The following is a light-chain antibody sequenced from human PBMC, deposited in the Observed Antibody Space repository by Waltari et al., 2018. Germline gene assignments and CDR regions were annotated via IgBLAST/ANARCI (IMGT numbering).Light chain of an antibody. CDR3: TSYTSSGIWV. CDR2: DVN. Sequence: QSALTQPASVSGSPGQSITMSCTGTSSDVGGYNYVSWYEQHPGKAPTLMIYDVNYRPSGVSNRCAGDKSGNSASLTVAELQAEDEADYDCTSYTSSGIWVFGGGTKLAVL. J-gene: IGLJ3*02. V-gene: IGLV2-14*03. CDR1: SSDVGGYNY.